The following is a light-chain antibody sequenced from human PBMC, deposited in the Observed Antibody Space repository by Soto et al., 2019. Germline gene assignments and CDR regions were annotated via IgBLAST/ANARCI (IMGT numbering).Light chain of an antibody. Sequence: DIQMTQSPSSLSASVGDRVTITCRASQAISGHLAWYQQKPGKAPKSLIYAASNLQSGVPSRFSGSESGTNFTLTISSLPPEDFATYYCQLYNLYPITFGQGTRLEI. CDR3: QLYNLYPIT. CDR2: AAS. V-gene: IGKV1D-16*01. J-gene: IGKJ5*01. CDR1: QAISGH.